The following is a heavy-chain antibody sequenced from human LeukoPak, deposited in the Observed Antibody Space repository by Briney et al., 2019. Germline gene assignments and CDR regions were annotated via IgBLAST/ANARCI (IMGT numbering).Heavy chain of an antibody. CDR3: AKERGYSYGAPAY. D-gene: IGHD5-18*01. CDR2: IRYDGSNK. CDR1: GFTFSSYG. V-gene: IGHV3-30*02. J-gene: IGHJ4*02. Sequence: PGGSLRLSCAASGFTFSSYGMRWVRQAPGKGLEWVAFIRYDGSNKYYADSVKGRFTISRDNSKNTLYLQMNSLRAEDTAWYYFAKERGYSYGAPAYWGQGTLVTVSS.